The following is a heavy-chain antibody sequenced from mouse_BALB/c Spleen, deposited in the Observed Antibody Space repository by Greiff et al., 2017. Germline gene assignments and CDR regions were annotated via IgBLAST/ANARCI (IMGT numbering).Heavy chain of an antibody. J-gene: IGHJ1*01. CDR2: ISYSGST. CDR1: GYSITSDYA. Sequence: EVQLQQSGPGLVKPSQSLSLTCTVTGYSITSDYAWNWIRQFPGNKLEWMGYISYSGSTSYNPSLKSRISITRDTSKNQFFLQLNSVTTEDTATYYCARSGTGYFDVWGAGTTVTVSS. D-gene: IGHD4-1*01. V-gene: IGHV3-2*02. CDR3: ARSGTGYFDV.